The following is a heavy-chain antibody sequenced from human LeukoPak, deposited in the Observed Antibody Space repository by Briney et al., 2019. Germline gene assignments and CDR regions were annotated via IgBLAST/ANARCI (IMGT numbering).Heavy chain of an antibody. Sequence: PAGTLSLTCTVSGGSISSYYWSWIRQPAGKGLEWMGRIYTIGRTNYNPSRKSRGTMSVHASKNQFSLKLSSVTGADTAVYCCARERTGVRGFDAWGQGTLVTVSS. D-gene: IGHD3-10*01. V-gene: IGHV4-4*07. CDR2: IYTIGRT. J-gene: IGHJ5*02. CDR3: ARERTGVRGFDA. CDR1: GGSISSYY.